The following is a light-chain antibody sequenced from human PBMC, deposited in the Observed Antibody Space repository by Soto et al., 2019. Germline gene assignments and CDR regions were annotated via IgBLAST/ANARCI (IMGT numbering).Light chain of an antibody. J-gene: IGLJ3*02. Sequence: QSVLTQPPSASGTPGQRVTIACSGSSSNIGSTTVKWYQQLPGTAPKLLIYSNNQRPSGVPDRFSGSRSGTSASLAISGLQSEDEGDYYCAAWDDSLNGRGVFGGGTKLTVL. CDR3: AAWDDSLNGRGV. CDR2: SNN. V-gene: IGLV1-44*01. CDR1: SSNIGSTT.